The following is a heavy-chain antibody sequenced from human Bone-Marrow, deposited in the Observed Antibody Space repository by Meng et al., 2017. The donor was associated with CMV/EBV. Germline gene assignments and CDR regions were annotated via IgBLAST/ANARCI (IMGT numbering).Heavy chain of an antibody. CDR1: GYTFTSYG. Sequence: ASVKVSCKASGYTFTSYGISWVRQAPGQGLEWMGWISAYNGNTNYAQKLQGRVTMTTDTSTSTAYMELRSLRSDDTAVYYCARDYDFWSGYSGYDYYYGMDVWGQGTTVTVSS. V-gene: IGHV1-18*01. CDR3: ARDYDFWSGYSGYDYYYGMDV. J-gene: IGHJ6*02. CDR2: ISAYNGNT. D-gene: IGHD3-3*01.